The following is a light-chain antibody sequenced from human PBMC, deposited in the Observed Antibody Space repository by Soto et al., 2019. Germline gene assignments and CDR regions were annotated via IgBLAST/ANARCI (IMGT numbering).Light chain of an antibody. CDR3: QHFIGSSWT. V-gene: IGKV1-5*03. CDR1: QSVSSW. Sequence: DIQMTQSPSTLSASVGDRVTITCRASQSVSSWLAWFQQKPGKVPKVLISKASRLESGVPSRFSGSGSGTEFTLTISSLQPDDFATYYCQHFIGSSWTFGQGTKVEIK. J-gene: IGKJ1*01. CDR2: KAS.